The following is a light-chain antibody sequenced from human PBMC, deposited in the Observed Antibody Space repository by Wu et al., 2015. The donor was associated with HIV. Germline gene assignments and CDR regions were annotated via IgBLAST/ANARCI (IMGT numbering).Light chain of an antibody. CDR3: QQSYGSPPWT. CDR2: AAS. Sequence: DIQMTQSPSSLSASVGDRVTITCRASQSITTSLNWYQQKPGRAPKLLIYAASTLQDGVPSRFSATGSGTDFTLTITSLQPEGFATYYCQQSYGSPPWTFGLGTKVGIK. J-gene: IGKJ1*01. V-gene: IGKV1-39*01. CDR1: QSITTS.